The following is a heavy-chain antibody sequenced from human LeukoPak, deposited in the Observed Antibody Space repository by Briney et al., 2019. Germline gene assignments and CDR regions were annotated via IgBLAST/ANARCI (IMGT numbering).Heavy chain of an antibody. J-gene: IGHJ4*02. CDR3: ARAWGHSSGWPSDY. CDR1: GYSISSGYY. Sequence: PSETLSLTCTVSGYSISSGYYWGWIRQPPGKGLESMGNIYHSGSTYYNPSLRSRVTLSVDTSKNQFSLNLSSVTAADTAVYYCARAWGHSSGWPSDYWGQGTLVTVSS. CDR2: IYHSGST. D-gene: IGHD6-19*01. V-gene: IGHV4-38-2*02.